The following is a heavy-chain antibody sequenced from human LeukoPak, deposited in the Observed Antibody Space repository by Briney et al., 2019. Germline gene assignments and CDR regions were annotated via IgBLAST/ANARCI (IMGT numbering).Heavy chain of an antibody. J-gene: IGHJ6*02. CDR2: INPNSGGT. D-gene: IGHD3-3*01. CDR3: AGTVAYDLPAGLGMDV. CDR1: GYTFTGYY. Sequence: ASVKVSCKASGYTFTGYYMHWVRQAPGQGLEWMGWINPNSGGTNYAQKFQGRVTMTRDTSISTAYMELSRLRSDDTAVYYCAGTVAYDLPAGLGMDVWGQGTTVTVSS. V-gene: IGHV1-2*02.